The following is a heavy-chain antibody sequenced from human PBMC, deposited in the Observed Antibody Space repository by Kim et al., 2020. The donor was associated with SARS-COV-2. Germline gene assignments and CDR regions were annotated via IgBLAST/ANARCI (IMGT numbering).Heavy chain of an antibody. CDR1: GFTFSSYA. D-gene: IGHD3-16*01. Sequence: GGSLRLSCAASGFTFSSYAMHCVRQAPGKGLEWVAVISYDGSHKYYADSVKGRFTISRDNSKNTLYLQMNSLRAEDTAVYYCARAYEGGYYYGMDVWGQGTTVTVSS. CDR2: ISYDGSHK. V-gene: IGHV3-30-3*01. J-gene: IGHJ6*02. CDR3: ARAYEGGYYYGMDV.